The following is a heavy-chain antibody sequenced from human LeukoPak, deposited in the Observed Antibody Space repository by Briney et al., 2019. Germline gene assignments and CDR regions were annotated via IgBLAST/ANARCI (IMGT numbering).Heavy chain of an antibody. CDR2: IYYSGST. CDR3: ARDLAVAEGSNWFDP. Sequence: PSETLSLTCTVSGGSISSSSYYWSWIRQPPGKGLEWIGYIYYSGSTNYNPSLKSRVTISVDTSKNQFSLKLSSVTAADTAVYYCARDLAVAEGSNWFDPWGQGTLVTVSS. CDR1: GGSISSSSYY. V-gene: IGHV4-61*01. J-gene: IGHJ5*02. D-gene: IGHD6-19*01.